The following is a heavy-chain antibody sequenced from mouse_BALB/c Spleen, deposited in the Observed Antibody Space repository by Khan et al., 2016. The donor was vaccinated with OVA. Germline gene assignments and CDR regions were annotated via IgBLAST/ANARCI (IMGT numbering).Heavy chain of an antibody. D-gene: IGHD2-1*01. CDR3: TRNGFGNYESWDY. CDR2: IYPGNSDT. J-gene: IGHJ2*01. CDR1: GYTFTNYW. V-gene: IGHV1-5*01. Sequence: VQLKQSGTVLARPGASVKMSCKGSGYTFTNYWMHWVKQRPGQGLEWIGVIYPGNSDTNYNQKFKGKAKLTAVTSTSTAYMELNSLTNEDSAVYYCTRNGFGNYESWDYWGQGTTLTGSS.